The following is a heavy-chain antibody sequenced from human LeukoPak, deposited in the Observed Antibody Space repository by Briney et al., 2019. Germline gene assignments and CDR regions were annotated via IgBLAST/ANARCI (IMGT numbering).Heavy chain of an antibody. J-gene: IGHJ4*02. Sequence: SETLSLTCTVTGGSISSYYWSWIRQPAGKGLEWIGRIYTSGSTNYNPSLKSRVTMSVDTSKNQFSLKLSSVTAADTAVYYCASMDFWSGYLDYWGQGTLVTVSS. D-gene: IGHD3-3*01. CDR3: ASMDFWSGYLDY. V-gene: IGHV4-4*07. CDR1: GGSISSYY. CDR2: IYTSGST.